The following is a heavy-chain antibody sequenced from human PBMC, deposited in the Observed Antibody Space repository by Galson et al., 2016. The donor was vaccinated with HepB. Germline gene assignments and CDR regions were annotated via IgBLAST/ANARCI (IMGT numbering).Heavy chain of an antibody. D-gene: IGHD1-1*01. J-gene: IGHJ4*02. V-gene: IGHV3-64D*06. CDR3: VKSPFSTAPTKSLDY. Sequence: SLRLSCAASGFSFSNYWMHWVRQAPGKGLEYVLAITSDGAGTYYADSAKGRFTISRDNSKSMVYLQMSSLGGEDTAVYYCVKSPFSTAPTKSLDYWGQGTLVTVSS. CDR2: ITSDGAGT. CDR1: GFSFSNYW.